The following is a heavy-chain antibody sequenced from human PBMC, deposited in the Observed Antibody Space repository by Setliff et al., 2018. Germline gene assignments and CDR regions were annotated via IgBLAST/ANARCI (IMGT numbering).Heavy chain of an antibody. J-gene: IGHJ3*02. CDR1: GYTFTSYD. Sequence: GASVKVSCKASGYTFTSYDINWVRQATGQGLEWMGWMNPNSGNTGYAQKFQGRVTMTRNTSISTAYMELSSLRSEDTAVYYCTRDFLGATASFDIWGQGTMVTVSS. CDR3: TRDFLGATASFDI. V-gene: IGHV1-8*02. CDR2: MNPNSGNT. D-gene: IGHD3-3*01.